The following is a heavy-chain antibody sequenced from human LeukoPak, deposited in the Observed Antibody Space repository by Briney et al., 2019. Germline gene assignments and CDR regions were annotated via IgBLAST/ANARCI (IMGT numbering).Heavy chain of an antibody. V-gene: IGHV1-69*13. CDR3: ASCFASTKDTLDAFDI. Sequence: ASVKVSCKASGYTFTSYAMHWVRQAPGQRLEWMGGIIPIFGTANYAQKFQGRVTITADESTSTAYMELSSLRSEDTAVYYCASCFASTKDTLDAFDIWGQGTMVTVSS. CDR2: IIPIFGTA. CDR1: GYTFTSYA. D-gene: IGHD1/OR15-1a*01. J-gene: IGHJ3*02.